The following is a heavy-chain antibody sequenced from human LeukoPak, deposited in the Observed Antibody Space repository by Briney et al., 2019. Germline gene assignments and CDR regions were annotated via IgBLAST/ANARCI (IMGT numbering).Heavy chain of an antibody. D-gene: IGHD2-15*01. Sequence: GGSLRLSCAASGFTFSSYSMSWVRQAPGKGLEWVSVIHSGGTTYYADPVKGRFTISRGNSKNTLYLQMNSLRVEDTAVYYCARDLSQSRYCSGGSCYYYWGQGTLVTVSS. J-gene: IGHJ4*02. CDR2: IHSGGTT. CDR1: GFTFSSYS. V-gene: IGHV3-53*01. CDR3: ARDLSQSRYCSGGSCYYY.